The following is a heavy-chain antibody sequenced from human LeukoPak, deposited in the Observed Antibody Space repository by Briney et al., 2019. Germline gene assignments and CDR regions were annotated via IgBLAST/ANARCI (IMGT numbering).Heavy chain of an antibody. D-gene: IGHD3-22*01. V-gene: IGHV3-53*01. J-gene: IGHJ4*02. CDR2: IYTGGNT. CDR3: ARGDDSGYYDYFDY. Sequence: PGGSLRLSCIASGFTFGSNAMSWVRQAPGKGLEWVSTIYTGGNTYYAASVKGRSTISRDFSKNTVFLRMNSLRAEDTAMYYCARGDDSGYYDYFDYWGQEALVTVSS. CDR1: GFTFGSNA.